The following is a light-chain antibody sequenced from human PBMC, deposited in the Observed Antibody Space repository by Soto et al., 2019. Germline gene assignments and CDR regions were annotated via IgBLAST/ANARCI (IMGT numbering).Light chain of an antibody. CDR2: GAS. Sequence: EIVMTQSPATLSVSPGERATLSCRASQSVSGNLAWYQQKPGQAPRLLIYGASTRATGLPARFSGSGSGTEFTLTISSLQSEDFPLYYCQQYDHWPFTFGPGTKVDIK. CDR3: QQYDHWPFT. V-gene: IGKV3-15*01. J-gene: IGKJ3*01. CDR1: QSVSGN.